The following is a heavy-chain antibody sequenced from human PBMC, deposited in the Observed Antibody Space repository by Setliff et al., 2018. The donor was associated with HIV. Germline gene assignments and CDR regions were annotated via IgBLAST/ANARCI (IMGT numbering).Heavy chain of an antibody. CDR2: TSGDNVKT. D-gene: IGHD2-15*01. CDR1: GYTLTELS. CDR3: VRDWYCSGGSCSNCFDP. J-gene: IGHJ5*02. V-gene: IGHV1-18*01. Sequence: ASVKVSCKVSGYTLTELSMHWVRQAPGQGLEWMGWTSGDNVKTTYEQKLQDRLTMTTDTSTSTAFMELRSLSSDDSAVYYCVRDWYCSGGSCSNCFDPWGQGTLVTVSS.